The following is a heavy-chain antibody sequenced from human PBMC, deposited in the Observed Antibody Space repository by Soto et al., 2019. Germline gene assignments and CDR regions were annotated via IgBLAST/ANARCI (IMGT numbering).Heavy chain of an antibody. CDR1: RFSLSTSGVG. CDR2: IYWDDDK. J-gene: IGHJ4*02. Sequence: QITLKESGPTLVKPTQTLTLTCTFSRFSLSTSGVGVGWIRQPPGKALEWLALIYWDDDKRYSPSLKSRLTITNDTSKTQVVLTMTNMDPVDTATYYCAHRRSYCSGGSCYSGFDYWGQGTLVTVSS. CDR3: AHRRSYCSGGSCYSGFDY. V-gene: IGHV2-5*02. D-gene: IGHD2-15*01.